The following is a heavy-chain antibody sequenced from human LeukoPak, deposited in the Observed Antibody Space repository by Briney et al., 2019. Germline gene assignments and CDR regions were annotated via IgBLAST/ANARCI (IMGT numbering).Heavy chain of an antibody. Sequence: ASVKVSCKASGYTFTTYYMHWVRQAPTQGLEWMGLINPSGGSTTYAQRFQGRVTMTRDTSTSTVYLELSNLRSEDTAVYYCARDPQYSGSYPDYWGQGTLVTVSS. CDR2: INPSGGST. J-gene: IGHJ4*02. CDR1: GYTFTTYY. D-gene: IGHD1-26*01. V-gene: IGHV1-46*01. CDR3: ARDPQYSGSYPDY.